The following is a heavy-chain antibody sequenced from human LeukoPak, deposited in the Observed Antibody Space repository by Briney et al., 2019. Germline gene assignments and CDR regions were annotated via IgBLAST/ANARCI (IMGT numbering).Heavy chain of an antibody. V-gene: IGHV3-30*02. CDR2: IRYDGTNK. D-gene: IGHD3-22*01. J-gene: IGHJ4*02. Sequence: GGSLRLSCAASGFTFSSYGMHWVRQAPGKGLEWVSFIRYDGTNKYYADSVKGRFTISRDNSKNTLYLQMYSLRAEDTAVYYCAKISGYYPSDYWGQGTLVTVSS. CDR3: AKISGYYPSDY. CDR1: GFTFSSYG.